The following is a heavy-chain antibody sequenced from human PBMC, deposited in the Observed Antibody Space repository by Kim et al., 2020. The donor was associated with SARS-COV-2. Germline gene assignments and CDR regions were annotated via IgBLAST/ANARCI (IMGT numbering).Heavy chain of an antibody. Sequence: GGSLRLSCPASGFTFSSYSMNWVRQAPGKGLEWVSSISSSSSYIYYADSVKGQFTISRDNAKNSLYLQMNSLRAEDTAVYYCASHSRGYSYGVDYWGQGTLVTVSS. V-gene: IGHV3-21*01. CDR1: GFTFSSYS. J-gene: IGHJ4*02. D-gene: IGHD5-18*01. CDR2: ISSSSSYI. CDR3: ASHSRGYSYGVDY.